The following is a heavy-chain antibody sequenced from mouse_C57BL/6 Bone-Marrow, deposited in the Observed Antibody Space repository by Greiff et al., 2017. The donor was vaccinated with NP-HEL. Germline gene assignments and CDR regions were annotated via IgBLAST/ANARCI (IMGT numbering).Heavy chain of an antibody. CDR3: ARNPTAQATLYAMDY. D-gene: IGHD3-2*02. CDR2: INYDGSST. V-gene: IGHV5-16*01. J-gene: IGHJ4*01. CDR1: GFTFSDYY. Sequence: EVHLVESEGGLVQPGSSMKLSCTASGFTFSDYYMAWVRQVPEKGLEWVANINYDGSSTYYLDSLKSRFIISRDNAKNILYLQMSSLKSEDTATYYCARNPTAQATLYAMDYWGQGTSVTVSS.